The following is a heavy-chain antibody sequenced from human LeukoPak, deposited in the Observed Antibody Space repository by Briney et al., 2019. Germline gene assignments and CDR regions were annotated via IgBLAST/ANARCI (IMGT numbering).Heavy chain of an antibody. CDR3: AKQGRDWLRDYYYYMDV. V-gene: IGHV3-23*01. J-gene: IGHJ6*03. D-gene: IGHD3-9*01. CDR1: GFIFSDYG. CDR2: IGGRGGST. Sequence: GGSLRLSCAASGFIFSDYGMSWVRQAPGKGLEWVSTIGGRGGSTYYADSVKGRFTISGDNSKNTLYLQMNSLRAEDTAVYYCAKQGRDWLRDYYYYMDVWGKGTTVTISS.